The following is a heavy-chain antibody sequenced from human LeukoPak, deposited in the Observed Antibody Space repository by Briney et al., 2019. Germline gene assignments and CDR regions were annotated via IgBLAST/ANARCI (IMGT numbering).Heavy chain of an antibody. V-gene: IGHV5-51*01. D-gene: IGHD6-13*01. Sequence: GESLKISCKGSGYSFTSYWIGWVRQMPGKGLEWMGIIYPGVSDTRYSPSFQGQVTISADKSISTAYLQWSSLKASDTAMYYCARHVSRMYSLITHQRLYGMDVWGQGTTVTVSS. CDR3: ARHVSRMYSLITHQRLYGMDV. J-gene: IGHJ6*02. CDR2: IYPGVSDT. CDR1: GYSFTSYW.